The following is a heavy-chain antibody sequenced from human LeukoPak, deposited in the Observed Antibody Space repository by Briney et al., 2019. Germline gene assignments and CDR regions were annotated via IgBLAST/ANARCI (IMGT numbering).Heavy chain of an antibody. CDR2: IKQDGSEQ. Sequence: PGGALRLSCAASGFSLNHYWMSWLRQAPGKGLEWVANIKQDGSEQYYVDSVKRRFTISRENAQNSLFLQMNSLRAEDTAVYYCARGRWYSSSWAYNWFDPWGQGTLVTVSS. V-gene: IGHV3-7*01. CDR1: GFSLNHYW. CDR3: ARGRWYSSSWAYNWFDP. D-gene: IGHD6-13*01. J-gene: IGHJ5*02.